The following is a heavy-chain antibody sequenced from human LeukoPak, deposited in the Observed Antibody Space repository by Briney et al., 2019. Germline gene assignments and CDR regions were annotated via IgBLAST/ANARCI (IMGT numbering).Heavy chain of an antibody. J-gene: IGHJ6*03. CDR2: ISSSSSYI. V-gene: IGHV3-21*04. CDR3: ARLTYYYYIDV. Sequence: GGSLRLSCAASGFTFSSYSMNWVRQAPGKGLEWVSSISSSSSYIYYADSVKGRFTISRDNAKNAPHLQMNSLRAEDTAVYYCARLTYYYYIDVWGKGTTVTISS. CDR1: GFTFSSYS.